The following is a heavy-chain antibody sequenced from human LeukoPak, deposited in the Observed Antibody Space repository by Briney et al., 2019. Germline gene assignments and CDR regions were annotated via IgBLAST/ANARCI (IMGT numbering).Heavy chain of an antibody. V-gene: IGHV4-59*08. CDR2: IYYSGST. CDR1: GGSISSYY. Sequence: PSETLSLTCTVSGGSISSYYWSWIRQPPGKGLEWIGYIYYSGSTNYNPSLKSRVTISVDTSKNQFSLKLSSVTAADTAVYYCARTTSVGYCSGGSCYSSKLFDYWGRGTLVTVSS. D-gene: IGHD2-15*01. J-gene: IGHJ4*02. CDR3: ARTTSVGYCSGGSCYSSKLFDY.